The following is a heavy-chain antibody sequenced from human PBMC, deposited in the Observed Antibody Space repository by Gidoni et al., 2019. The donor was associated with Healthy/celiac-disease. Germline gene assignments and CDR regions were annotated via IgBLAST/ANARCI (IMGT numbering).Heavy chain of an antibody. CDR1: GGSISSSSYY. J-gene: IGHJ4*02. CDR3: ARHARGPTDY. V-gene: IGHV4-39*01. CDR2: IYYSGRT. D-gene: IGHD6-6*01. Sequence: QLQLQESGPGLVKPSETLSLTCTVSGGSISSSSYYWGWIRQPPGTGLEWIGSIYYSGRTYYNPSFKSRVTISVDTSKNQFSLKLSSVTAADTAVYYCARHARGPTDYWGQGTLVTVSS.